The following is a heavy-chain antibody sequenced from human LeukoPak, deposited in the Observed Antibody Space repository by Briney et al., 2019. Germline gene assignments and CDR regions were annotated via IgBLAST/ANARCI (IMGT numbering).Heavy chain of an antibody. D-gene: IGHD4-23*01. CDR1: GGSISSGDYY. J-gene: IGHJ4*02. CDR3: AREKRVYGGSDY. CDR2: IYYSGST. V-gene: IGHV4-30-4*01. Sequence: ASETLSLTCTVSGGSISSGDYYWSWIRQPPGKGLEWIGYIYYSGSTYYNPSLKSRVTISVDTSKNQFSLKLSSVTAADTAVYYCAREKRVYGGSDYWGQGTLVTVSS.